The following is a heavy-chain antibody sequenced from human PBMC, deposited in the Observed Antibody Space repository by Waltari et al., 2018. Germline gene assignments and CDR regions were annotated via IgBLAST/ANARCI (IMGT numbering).Heavy chain of an antibody. CDR2: ISSSSYI. J-gene: IGHJ3*02. D-gene: IGHD2-21*01. V-gene: IGHV3-21*01. Sequence: EVQLVESGGGLVKPGGSLRLSCAASGFTFSSYSMNWVRQAPGNGLEWVSSISSSSYIYYADSVKGRFTISRDNAKNSLYLQMNSLRAEDTAVYYCARGGGAQAFDIWGQGTMVTVSS. CDR3: ARGGGAQAFDI. CDR1: GFTFSSYS.